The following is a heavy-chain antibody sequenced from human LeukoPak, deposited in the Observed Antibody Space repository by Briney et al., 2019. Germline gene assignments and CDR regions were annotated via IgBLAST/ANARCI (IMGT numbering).Heavy chain of an antibody. J-gene: IGHJ4*02. CDR1: GGTFSSYG. V-gene: IGHV1-69*13. Sequence: GASVKVSCKASGGTFSSYGISWVRQAPGQGLEWMGGIIPIFGTANYAQKFQGRVTITADESTSTAYMELSSLRSEDTAVYYCASVATNTPYYFDYWGQGTLVTVSS. CDR3: ASVATNTPYYFDY. CDR2: IIPIFGTA. D-gene: IGHD5-24*01.